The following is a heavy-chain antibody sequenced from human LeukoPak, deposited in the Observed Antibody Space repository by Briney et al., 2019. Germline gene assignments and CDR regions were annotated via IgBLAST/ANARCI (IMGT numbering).Heavy chain of an antibody. Sequence: GGSLRLSFAASGFTFSSYAMSWVRQAPGKGLEWVSAISGSGGSTYYADSVKGRFTISRDNSRNTLYLQMNSLRAEDTAVYYCATPGRDYYGSGSYYNLDYWGQGTLVAVSS. CDR1: GFTFSSYA. CDR3: ATPGRDYYGSGSYYNLDY. J-gene: IGHJ4*02. CDR2: ISGSGGST. V-gene: IGHV3-23*01. D-gene: IGHD3-10*01.